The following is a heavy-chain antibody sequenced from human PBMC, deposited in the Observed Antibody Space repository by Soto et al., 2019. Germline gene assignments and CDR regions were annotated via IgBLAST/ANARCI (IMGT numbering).Heavy chain of an antibody. Sequence: SETLSLTCTVSGGSISTYYWNWIRQPPGKGLEWIGYIYYSGTTSHNPSLKSRVTISVDTPNNQFSLKLSSVTAADTAIYYCARFGSEDTVSRPFDYWGQGTLVTVSS. CDR2: IYYSGTT. V-gene: IGHV4-59*01. CDR3: ARFGSEDTVSRPFDY. D-gene: IGHD2-15*01. J-gene: IGHJ4*02. CDR1: GGSISTYY.